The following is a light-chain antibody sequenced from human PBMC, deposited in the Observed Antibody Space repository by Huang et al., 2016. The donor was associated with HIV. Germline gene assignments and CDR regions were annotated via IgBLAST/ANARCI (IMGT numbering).Light chain of an antibody. Sequence: DIQMTQSPSTLSASVGDRVTITCRASQGISTWLAWYQRKPGKVPKLLIYKASSLESGVPLRFSGSGSGTEFALTSSSLQADDFATYYWQQYNSYPWTFGQGTKVEIK. CDR1: QGISTW. J-gene: IGKJ1*01. CDR3: QQYNSYPWT. CDR2: KAS. V-gene: IGKV1-5*03.